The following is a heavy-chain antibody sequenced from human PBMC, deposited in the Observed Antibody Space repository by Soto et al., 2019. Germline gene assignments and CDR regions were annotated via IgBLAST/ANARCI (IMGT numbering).Heavy chain of an antibody. Sequence: ASVKVSCKASGYTLTSYGINWVRQAPGQGLEWMGWISAYNGDTNYAQKFQGRVTMTTDRSTSTAYMELRSLRSDDTAVFYCAMSNRLRVNTRSWYSPLTSNYHGMDVXX. V-gene: IGHV1-18*01. CDR3: AMSNRLRVNTRSWYSPLTSNYHGMDV. D-gene: IGHD3-3*02. CDR1: GYTLTSYG. J-gene: IGHJ6*02. CDR2: ISAYNGDT.